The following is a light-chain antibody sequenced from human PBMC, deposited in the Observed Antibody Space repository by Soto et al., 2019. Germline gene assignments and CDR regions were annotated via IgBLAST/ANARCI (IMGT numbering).Light chain of an antibody. CDR2: GAS. CDR3: QQYSSSPRFT. J-gene: IGKJ3*01. Sequence: EIVLTQSPGTLSLSPGERATLACRASQSVRSTYLAWYQQKPGQAPRLLIYGASTRATGIPDRFSGSVSGTDFTLTINRLEPEDFAVYYCQQYSSSPRFTFGPGTRVHIK. CDR1: QSVRSTY. V-gene: IGKV3-20*01.